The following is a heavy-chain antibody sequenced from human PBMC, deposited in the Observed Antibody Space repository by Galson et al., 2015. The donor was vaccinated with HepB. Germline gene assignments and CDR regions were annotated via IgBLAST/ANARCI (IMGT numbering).Heavy chain of an antibody. CDR2: TYYKPKWNN. Sequence: CAISGDSVSSNTAAWSWVRQSPSRGLEWLGRTYYKPKWNNDYAVSVESRIAINPDTSKNQFSLQLNSVTPEDTAVYYCAREPYGSGSADHWFDPWGQGILVTGSS. D-gene: IGHD3-10*01. CDR3: AREPYGSGSADHWFDP. J-gene: IGHJ5*02. V-gene: IGHV6-1*01. CDR1: GDSVSSNTAA.